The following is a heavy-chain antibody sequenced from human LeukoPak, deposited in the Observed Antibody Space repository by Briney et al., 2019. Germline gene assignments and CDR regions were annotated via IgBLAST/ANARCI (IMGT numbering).Heavy chain of an antibody. CDR2: ISWNSGSI. CDR3: AKDTGYSYGYVGYYFDY. V-gene: IGHV3-9*01. D-gene: IGHD5-18*01. CDR1: GFTFDDYA. Sequence: PGGSLRLSCAASGFTFDDYAMHWVRQAPGKGLEWVSGISWNSGSIGYADSVKGRFTISRDNAKNSPYLQMNSLRAEDTALYYCAKDTGYSYGYVGYYFDYWGQGTLVTVS. J-gene: IGHJ4*02.